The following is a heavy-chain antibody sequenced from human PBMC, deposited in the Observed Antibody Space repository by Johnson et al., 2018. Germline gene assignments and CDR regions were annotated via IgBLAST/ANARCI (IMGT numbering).Heavy chain of an antibody. Sequence: QVQLVQSGGGVVQPGRSLRLSCAASGFTFSSYGMHWVRQAPGKGLEWVAVISYDGSNKYYADSVKGRFTISRDNSKNTLYLQMNSLRAEDTAVYYCAKDSGRDIVEPYWGQGTLVTVSS. J-gene: IGHJ4*02. V-gene: IGHV3-30*18. CDR3: AKDSGRDIVEPY. CDR1: GFTFSSYG. CDR2: ISYDGSNK. D-gene: IGHD2-15*01.